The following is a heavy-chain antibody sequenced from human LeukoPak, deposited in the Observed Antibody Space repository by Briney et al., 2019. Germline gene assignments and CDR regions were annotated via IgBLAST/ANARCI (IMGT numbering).Heavy chain of an antibody. J-gene: IGHJ5*02. D-gene: IGHD7-27*01. V-gene: IGHV1-2*04. CDR3: ARGLNWGCSWFDP. Sequence: ASVKVSCKASGYTFTGYYMHWVRQAPGQGLEWMGWINPNSGGTNYAQKFQGWVTMTRDTSISTAYMELSRLRSDDTAVYYCARGLNWGCSWFDPWGQGTLVTVSS. CDR2: INPNSGGT. CDR1: GYTFTGYY.